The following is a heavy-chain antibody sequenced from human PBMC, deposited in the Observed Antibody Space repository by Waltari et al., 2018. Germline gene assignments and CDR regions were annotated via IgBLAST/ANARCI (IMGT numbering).Heavy chain of an antibody. Sequence: QVQLVQSGAEVKKPGSSVKVSCKASGGTFSSYAISWVRQAPGQGLEGMGGIIPIFGTANYAQKFQGRVTITADESTSTAYMELSSLRSEDTAVYYCARDRRLTEYCSGGSCYYYYGMDVWGQGTTVTVSS. J-gene: IGHJ6*02. V-gene: IGHV1-69*01. D-gene: IGHD2-15*01. CDR2: IIPIFGTA. CDR3: ARDRRLTEYCSGGSCYYYYGMDV. CDR1: GGTFSSYA.